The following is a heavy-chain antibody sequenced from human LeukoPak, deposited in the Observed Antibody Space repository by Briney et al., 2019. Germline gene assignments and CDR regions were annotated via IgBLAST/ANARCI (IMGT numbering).Heavy chain of an antibody. CDR2: IYPGDSDT. V-gene: IGHV5-51*01. CDR1: GYSFTSYW. CDR3: ARFHSGSYLYRRFSSPYYFDY. Sequence: AGESLKISCKGSGYSFTSYWIGWVRQMPGKGLEGMGIIYPGDSDTRYSPSFQGQVTISADKSISTAYLQWSRLKASDTAMYYCARFHSGSYLYRRFSSPYYFDYWGQGTLVTVSS. D-gene: IGHD1-26*01. J-gene: IGHJ4*02.